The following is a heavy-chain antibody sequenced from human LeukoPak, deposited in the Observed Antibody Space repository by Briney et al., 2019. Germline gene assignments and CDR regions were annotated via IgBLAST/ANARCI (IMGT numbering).Heavy chain of an antibody. D-gene: IGHD6-25*01. Sequence: PSETLPLTCTVSGGSISSYYWSWIRQPPGKGLEWIGYIYYSGSTNYNPSLKSRVTISVDTSKNQFSLKLSSVTAADTAVYYCAREHQPGSSGYLPGAFDIWGQGTMVTVSS. CDR2: IYYSGST. CDR1: GGSISSYY. V-gene: IGHV4-59*01. CDR3: AREHQPGSSGYLPGAFDI. J-gene: IGHJ3*02.